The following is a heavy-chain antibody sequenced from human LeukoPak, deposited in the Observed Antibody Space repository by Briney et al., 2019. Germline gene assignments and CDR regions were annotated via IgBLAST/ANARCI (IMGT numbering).Heavy chain of an antibody. D-gene: IGHD2-2*01. Sequence: GRSLRLSCAASGFTFSSYAMHWVRQAPGKGLEWVAVISYDGSNKYYADSVKGRFTISRGNSKNTLYLQMNSLRAEDTAVYYCARSTRVVPAAGLDYWGQGTLVTVSS. V-gene: IGHV3-30*01. CDR2: ISYDGSNK. J-gene: IGHJ4*02. CDR1: GFTFSSYA. CDR3: ARSTRVVPAAGLDY.